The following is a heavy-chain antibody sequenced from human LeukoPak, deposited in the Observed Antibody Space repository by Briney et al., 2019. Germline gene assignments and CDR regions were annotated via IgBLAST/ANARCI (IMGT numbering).Heavy chain of an antibody. Sequence: ASVKVSCKASGYTFTSYGISWVRQAPGQGLEWMGWISAYNGNTNYARKLQGRVTMTTDTSTSTAYMELRSLRSDDTAVYYCARAVTAMVRGGSWFDPWGQGTLVTVSS. CDR1: GYTFTSYG. CDR3: ARAVTAMVRGGSWFDP. V-gene: IGHV1-18*01. CDR2: ISAYNGNT. D-gene: IGHD5-18*01. J-gene: IGHJ5*02.